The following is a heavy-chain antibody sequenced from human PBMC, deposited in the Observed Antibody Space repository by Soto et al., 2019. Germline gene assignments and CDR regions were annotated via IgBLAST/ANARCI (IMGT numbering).Heavy chain of an antibody. Sequence: ASVTVCCKASGYTYTNYARQWVRQAPGQRLEWMGWINAGNGNTKYSQKFQDRVTITRDTSASTAYMELSSLTSEDTAVYYCARDSHGCDYWGQGTLVTVSS. V-gene: IGHV1-3*01. D-gene: IGHD6-19*01. CDR2: INAGNGNT. CDR1: GYTYTNYA. J-gene: IGHJ4*02. CDR3: ARDSHGCDY.